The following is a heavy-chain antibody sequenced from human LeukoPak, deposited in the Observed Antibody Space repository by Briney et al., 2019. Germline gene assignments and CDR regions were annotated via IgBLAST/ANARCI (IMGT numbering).Heavy chain of an antibody. CDR2: ISSTGST. D-gene: IGHD6-13*01. Sequence: SETLSLTCTVSGGSISSGGHYWSWIRQPAGKGLEYLGRISSTGSTNYNPSLRSRVTISVDTSKNQFSLKLSSVTAADTAVYYCARHGTAAAVFPSYYYYYYMDVWGKGTTVTVSS. CDR3: ARHGTAAAVFPSYYYYYYMDV. J-gene: IGHJ6*03. CDR1: GGSISSGGHY. V-gene: IGHV4-61*02.